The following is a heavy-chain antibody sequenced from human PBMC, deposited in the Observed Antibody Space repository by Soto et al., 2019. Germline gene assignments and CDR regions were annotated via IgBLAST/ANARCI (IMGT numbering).Heavy chain of an antibody. J-gene: IGHJ4*02. Sequence: GGSLRLSCAVSGFPVSTNHVAWVRQATGKGLQWVSAIYNDGNTYYADSVKGRFTISRDNSKNTVFLQMNSLGAEDTAVYYCAGYGGNSVWGQGTLVTVSS. CDR1: GFPVSTNH. CDR3: AGYGGNSV. D-gene: IGHD4-17*01. CDR2: IYNDGNT. V-gene: IGHV3-53*01.